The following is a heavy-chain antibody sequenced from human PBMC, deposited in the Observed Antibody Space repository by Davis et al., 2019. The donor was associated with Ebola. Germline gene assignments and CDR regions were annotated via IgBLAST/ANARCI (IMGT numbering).Heavy chain of an antibody. D-gene: IGHD6-6*01. J-gene: IGHJ3*02. CDR3: ARDIAARGGRKHDAFDI. Sequence: SETLSLTCAVSGGSISSSNWWSWVRQPPGKGLEWIGEIYHSGSTNYNPSLKSRVTISVDKSKNQFSLKLSSVTAADTAVYYCARDIAARGGRKHDAFDIWGQGTMVTVSS. CDR2: IYHSGST. V-gene: IGHV4-4*02. CDR1: GGSISSSNW.